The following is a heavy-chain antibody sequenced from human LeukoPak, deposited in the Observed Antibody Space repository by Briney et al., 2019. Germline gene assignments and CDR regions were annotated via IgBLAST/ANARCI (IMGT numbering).Heavy chain of an antibody. CDR3: ARGKYIYDSSGYHWFDP. J-gene: IGHJ5*02. Sequence: PSETLSLTCTVSGGSISNYYWSWIRQPPGKELEWIGYIYYSGSTNYNPSLKSRVTMSVDTSKNQFSLKLSSVTAADTAVYYCARGKYIYDSSGYHWFDPWGQGTLVTVSS. D-gene: IGHD3-22*01. CDR1: GGSISNYY. CDR2: IYYSGST. V-gene: IGHV4-59*12.